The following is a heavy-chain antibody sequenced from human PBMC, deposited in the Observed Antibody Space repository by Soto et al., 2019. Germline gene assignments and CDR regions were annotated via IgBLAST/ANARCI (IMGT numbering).Heavy chain of an antibody. Sequence: VQLMESGGGLVQPGESLRLSCVVSGLSLSGYALSWVRQAPGKGLAWVSAVSGSGGTTYYADSVEGRFTISRDNSKNTLYLQMNGLRVEDTAKYFCAKDGRRVGPTLNWLDSWGQGTQVTVTS. V-gene: IGHV3-23*01. CDR1: GLSLSGYA. CDR3: AKDGRRVGPTLNWLDS. D-gene: IGHD1-26*01. CDR2: VSGSGGTT. J-gene: IGHJ5*01.